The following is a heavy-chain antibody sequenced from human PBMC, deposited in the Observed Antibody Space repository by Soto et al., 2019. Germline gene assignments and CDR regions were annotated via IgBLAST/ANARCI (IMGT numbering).Heavy chain of an antibody. V-gene: IGHV4-4*07. J-gene: IGHJ4*02. D-gene: IGHD3-16*02. Sequence: SETLSLTCTVTGGSISGYYWSWIRQPAGKGLEWIGRIYSSGSTNYNPSLKSRVTMSVDTSTSQFSLKLSSVTAADTAVYQCVASALSFDFWGQGTPVTVSS. CDR3: VASALSFDF. CDR2: IYSSGST. CDR1: GGSISGYY.